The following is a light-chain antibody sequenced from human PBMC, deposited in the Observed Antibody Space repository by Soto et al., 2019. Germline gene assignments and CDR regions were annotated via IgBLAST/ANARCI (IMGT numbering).Light chain of an antibody. J-gene: IGKJ5*01. CDR2: DAS. V-gene: IGKV3-11*01. CDR3: QQRSNWPPRIT. Sequence: EXXXXQXXXXXSLSPGERATLSCXASQSVSSYLAWYQQKPGQAPRLLIYDASNRATGIPARFSGSGSGTDFTLTISSLEPEDFAVYYCQQRSNWPPRITFGQGTRLEIK. CDR1: QSVSSY.